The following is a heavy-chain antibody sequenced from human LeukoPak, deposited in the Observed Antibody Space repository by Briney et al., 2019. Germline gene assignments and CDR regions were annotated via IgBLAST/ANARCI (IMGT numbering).Heavy chain of an antibody. J-gene: IGHJ6*02. V-gene: IGHV3-30*03. Sequence: GGSLRLSCAASGFTFSSYGMHWVRQAPGKGLEWVAVISYDGSNKYYADSVKGRFTISRDNSKNTLYLQMNSLRAEDTAVYYCAREGPLLLWFGEFFPEQLYGMDVWGQGTTVTVSS. CDR1: GFTFSSYG. D-gene: IGHD3-10*01. CDR3: AREGPLLLWFGEFFPEQLYGMDV. CDR2: ISYDGSNK.